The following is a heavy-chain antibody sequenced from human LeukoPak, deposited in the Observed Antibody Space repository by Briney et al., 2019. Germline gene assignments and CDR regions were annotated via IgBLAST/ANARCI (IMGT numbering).Heavy chain of an antibody. J-gene: IGHJ4*02. V-gene: IGHV3-21*01. D-gene: IGHD6-19*01. CDR1: GFTFSTYS. CDR2: ISSGSNYI. CDR3: ARGAVAGTWNYFDY. Sequence: GGSLRLSCAASGFTFSTYSMNWVRQAPGKGLEWVSSISSGSNYIYYADSVKGRFTISRDNAKKSLYLQMNSLRAEDTAVYYCARGAVAGTWNYFDYWGQGTLVTVSS.